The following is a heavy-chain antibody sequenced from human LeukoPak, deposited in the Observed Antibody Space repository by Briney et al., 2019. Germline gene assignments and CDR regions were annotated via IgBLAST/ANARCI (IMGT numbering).Heavy chain of an antibody. J-gene: IGHJ5*02. CDR1: GFTFSSYA. D-gene: IGHD3-10*01. V-gene: IGHV3-30*04. CDR2: ISYDGTNK. Sequence: GGSLRLSCAASGFTFSSYAMHWVRQAPGKGLEWVAVISYDGTNKYYADSVKGRFTISRDNSKNTLYLQMHSLRAEDTAVCYCARARGYYDSGSSNWFDPWGQGTLVTVSS. CDR3: ARARGYYDSGSSNWFDP.